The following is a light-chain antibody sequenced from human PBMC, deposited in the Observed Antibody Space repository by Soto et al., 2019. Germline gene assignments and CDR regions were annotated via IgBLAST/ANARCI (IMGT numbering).Light chain of an antibody. CDR3: SSYAGNYVYV. J-gene: IGLJ1*01. CDR2: DVS. CDR1: SSDVGGYNY. Sequence: QSALAQPRSVSRSPGQSVTIHCTGTSSDVGGYNYVSWYQRHAGKGPKLIIYDVSERPSGVPDRFSASKSGNTASLTISGLQAEDEADYYCSSYAGNYVYVFGSGTKVTVL. V-gene: IGLV2-11*01.